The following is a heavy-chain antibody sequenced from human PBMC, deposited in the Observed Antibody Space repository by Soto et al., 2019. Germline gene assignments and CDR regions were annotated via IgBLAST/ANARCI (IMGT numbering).Heavy chain of an antibody. Sequence: GGSLRLSCAASGFTFNSYSMNWVRQAPGKGLEWVSYISSSSSTIYYADSVKGRFTISRDNAENSLYLQMNGLRVEDTAVYYCAAIDHGSESWGQGTLVTVSS. V-gene: IGHV3-48*04. CDR2: ISSSSSTI. D-gene: IGHD2-2*02. CDR3: AAIDHGSES. CDR1: GFTFNSYS. J-gene: IGHJ5*02.